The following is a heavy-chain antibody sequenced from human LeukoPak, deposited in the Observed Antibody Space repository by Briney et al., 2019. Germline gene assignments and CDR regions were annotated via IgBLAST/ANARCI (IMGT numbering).Heavy chain of an antibody. CDR2: ISSSSSYK. CDR1: GFTFSSYS. CDR3: ATFWSGYYKGFDY. V-gene: IGHV3-21*01. Sequence: GGSLRLSCAASGFTFSSYSMNWVRQAPGKGLEWVSSISSSSSYKYYADSVKGRFTISRDNAKNSLYLQMNSLRAEDTAVYYCATFWSGYYKGFDYWGQGTLVTVSS. D-gene: IGHD3-3*01. J-gene: IGHJ4*02.